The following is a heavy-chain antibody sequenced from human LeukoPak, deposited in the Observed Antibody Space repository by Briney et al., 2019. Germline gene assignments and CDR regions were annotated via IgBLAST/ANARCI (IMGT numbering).Heavy chain of an antibody. CDR3: ARDVSDCSGGSCYSYFDY. Sequence: ASVKVSCKSSGYIFTNHYMHWVRQAPGQGLEWMGLINPSGISTLYAEKFRGRIIMTRDMSTATDYMELSSLRSEDTAVYYCARDVSDCSGGSCYSYFDYWGQGSLVTVSS. D-gene: IGHD2-15*01. J-gene: IGHJ4*02. CDR1: GYIFTNHY. V-gene: IGHV1-46*01. CDR2: INPSGIST.